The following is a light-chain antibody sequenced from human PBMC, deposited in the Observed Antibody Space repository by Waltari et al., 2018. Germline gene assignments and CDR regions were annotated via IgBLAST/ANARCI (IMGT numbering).Light chain of an antibody. Sequence: QRPEKGPRYVMNLNSDVTHNKGDGVPDRFSGSSSEAEGYLTISSLQSEDEADYYCQTWGTGIRVFGGGAKLTVL. CDR3: QTWGTGIRV. J-gene: IGLJ3*02. CDR2: LNSDVTH. V-gene: IGLV4-69*01.